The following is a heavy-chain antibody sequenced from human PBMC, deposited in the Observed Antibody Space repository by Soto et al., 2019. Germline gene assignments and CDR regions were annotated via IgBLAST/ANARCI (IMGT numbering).Heavy chain of an antibody. CDR2: ISNDGNDK. J-gene: IGHJ4*02. Sequence: QVHLEESGGGVVQPGRSLRLSCVASGFTFSAFVMHWVRQAPGKGLEWLAVISNDGNDKFYLDSVKGRFTISRDNSKNTVYLQMDSLRGGDTAVYYCARAPRSLVFGATDYWGQGALVTVSS. V-gene: IGHV3-30-3*01. CDR3: ARAPRSLVFGATDY. D-gene: IGHD3-3*01. CDR1: GFTFSAFV.